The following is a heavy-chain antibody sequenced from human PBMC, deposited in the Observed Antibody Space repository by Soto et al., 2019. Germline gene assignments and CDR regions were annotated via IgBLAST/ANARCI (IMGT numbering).Heavy chain of an antibody. CDR1: GGSISSGGYY. J-gene: IGHJ4*02. D-gene: IGHD4-17*01. CDR3: ARRPCDYEESYFVY. CDR2: IYSSGST. V-gene: IGHV4-31*03. Sequence: QVQLQESGPGLVKPSQTLSLTCTVSGGSISSGGYYWSWIRQHPGKGLEWIGYIYSSGSTYYNPSLKSRVTISVDTSKNQFSLKLSSVTAADTAVYYCARRPCDYEESYFVYWGQGTLVTVSS.